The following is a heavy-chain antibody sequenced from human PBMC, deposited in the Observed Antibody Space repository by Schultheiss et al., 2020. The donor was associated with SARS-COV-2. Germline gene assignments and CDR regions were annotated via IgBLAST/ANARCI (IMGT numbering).Heavy chain of an antibody. J-gene: IGHJ4*02. CDR1: GFTFSSYA. CDR3: AKTYSRGWGAFDN. CDR2: ISSSGSTI. D-gene: IGHD6-19*01. Sequence: GGSLRLSCAASGFTFSSYAMSWVRQAPGKGLEWVSYISSSGSTIYYADSVKGRLTISRDNSRNTVYLQMNSLSAEDTAVYYCAKTYSRGWGAFDNWGQGTLVTVSS. V-gene: IGHV3-23*01.